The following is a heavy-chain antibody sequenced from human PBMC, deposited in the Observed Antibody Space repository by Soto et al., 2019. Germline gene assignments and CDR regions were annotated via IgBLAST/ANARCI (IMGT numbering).Heavy chain of an antibody. CDR2: IYYTGMT. V-gene: IGHV4-39*01. CDR1: GTSISSSDYY. CDR3: ATGPRRSNGYRQFDY. D-gene: IGHD6-25*01. J-gene: IGHJ4*02. Sequence: ASETLSLICTVSGTSISSSDYYWGWIRQPPGKGLEWITSIYYTGMTYYNPSLKSRVTISVDRSKNQLSLKLNSVTAADRAVYYCATGPRRSNGYRQFDYLGQGTLVTVSS.